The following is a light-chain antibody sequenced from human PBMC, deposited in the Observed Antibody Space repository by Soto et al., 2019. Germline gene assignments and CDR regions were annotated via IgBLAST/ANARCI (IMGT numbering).Light chain of an antibody. J-gene: IGKJ5*01. V-gene: IGKV3-20*01. CDR1: QSIRTER. Sequence: EIVLTQSPDTLSLSPGERATLSCRASQSIRTERLAWYQQRPGQAPTLVIFDASNRASGVPERFRGSGSGTDFTLTITRLEPEDFAVYFCQEYDGSPITFGPGTRLETK. CDR2: DAS. CDR3: QEYDGSPIT.